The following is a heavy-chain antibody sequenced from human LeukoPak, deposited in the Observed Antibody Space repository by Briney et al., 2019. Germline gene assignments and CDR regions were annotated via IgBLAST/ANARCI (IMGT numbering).Heavy chain of an antibody. Sequence: SETLSLTCAVYGGSFSGYYWSWIRQPPGKGLEWIGEINHSGGTNYNPSLKSRVTISVDTSKNQFSLKLSSVTAADTTVYYCARRTGYYDSSGYYYWYFQHWGQGTLVTVSS. CDR3: ARRTGYYDSSGYYYWYFQH. CDR2: INHSGGT. CDR1: GGSFSGYY. V-gene: IGHV4-34*01. D-gene: IGHD3-22*01. J-gene: IGHJ1*01.